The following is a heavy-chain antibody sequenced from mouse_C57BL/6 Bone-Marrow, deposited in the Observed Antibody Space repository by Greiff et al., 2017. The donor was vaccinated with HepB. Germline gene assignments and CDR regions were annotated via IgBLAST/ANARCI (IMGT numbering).Heavy chain of an antibody. Sequence: QVHVKQPGAELVMPGASVKLSCKASGYTFTSYWMHWVKQRPGQGLEWIGEIDPSDSYPNYNQKFKGKSTLTEDKSSSTAYMQLSSLTSEDSAVYYCAAYGDYGYWGQGTTLTVAS. D-gene: IGHD2-13*01. J-gene: IGHJ2*01. CDR2: IDPSDSYP. V-gene: IGHV1-69*01. CDR3: AAYGDYGY. CDR1: GYTFTSYW.